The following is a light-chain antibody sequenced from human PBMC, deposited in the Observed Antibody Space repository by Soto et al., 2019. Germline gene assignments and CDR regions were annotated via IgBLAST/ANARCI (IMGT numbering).Light chain of an antibody. V-gene: IGLV2-8*01. CDR2: EVS. CDR3: ISPAGSNNYV. CDR1: SSDVGAYNY. J-gene: IGLJ1*01. Sequence: QSALTQPPSASGSPGQSVTISCTGTSSDVGAYNYVSWYQQHPGKAPKLMIYEVSRRPSGVPDRFSGSKSGNTASLTVSGLQAEDEADYYGISPAGSNNYVFESVTKVNVL.